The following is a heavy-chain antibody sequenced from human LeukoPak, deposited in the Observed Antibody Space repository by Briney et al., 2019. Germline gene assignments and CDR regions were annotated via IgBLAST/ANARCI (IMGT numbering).Heavy chain of an antibody. V-gene: IGHV1-2*02. CDR1: GYTFTSYY. CDR3: ARGLYSGSYLAHYYMDV. Sequence: ASVKVSCKASGYTFTSYYMHWVRQAPGQGLEWMGWINPNSGGTNYAQKFQGRVTMTRDTSISTAYMELSRLRSDDTAVYYCARGLYSGSYLAHYYMDVWGKGTTVTISS. CDR2: INPNSGGT. D-gene: IGHD1-26*01. J-gene: IGHJ6*03.